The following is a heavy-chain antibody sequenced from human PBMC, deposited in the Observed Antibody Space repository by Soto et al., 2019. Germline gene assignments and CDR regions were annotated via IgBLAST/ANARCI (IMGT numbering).Heavy chain of an antibody. CDR2: IYHSGST. V-gene: IGHV4-38-2*02. Sequence: PSETLSLTCAVSGYSISRGYYWGWIRQPPGEGLEWIGSIYHSGSTFYNPSLKSRVTISVDTSKNQFSLKLTPVTAADTAVYYCARDQLAYGDYVKWFDPWGQGTRVTVSS. CDR1: GYSISRGYY. J-gene: IGHJ5*02. D-gene: IGHD4-17*01. CDR3: ARDQLAYGDYVKWFDP.